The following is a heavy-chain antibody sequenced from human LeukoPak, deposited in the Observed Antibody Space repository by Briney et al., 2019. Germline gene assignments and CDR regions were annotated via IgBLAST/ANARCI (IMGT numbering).Heavy chain of an antibody. CDR1: GFTFSDYW. J-gene: IGHJ6*02. CDR3: ARAGWDLLPPYYYYGLDV. CDR2: INSEGSSV. Sequence: PGGSLRLSCVASGFTFSDYWMHWVRQAPGKGLVWLSRINSEGSSVSYADSVKGRITISRDNAKNTPYLQMSSLREEDTAVYFCARAGWDLLPPYYYYGLDVWGQGTTVTVSS. V-gene: IGHV3-74*01. D-gene: IGHD2-15*01.